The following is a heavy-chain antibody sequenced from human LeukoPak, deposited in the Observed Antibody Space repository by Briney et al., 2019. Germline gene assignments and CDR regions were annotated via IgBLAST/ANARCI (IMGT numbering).Heavy chain of an antibody. J-gene: IGHJ4*02. Sequence: GGSLRLSCAASGFTFNNYGMHWVRQAPGKGLEWVAVIWYDGSHKYYADSVKGRFTISRDNAKNSLYLQMNSLRAEDTAVYYCARHDFWSGYYDYWGQGTLVTVSS. CDR2: IWYDGSHK. V-gene: IGHV3-33*01. CDR1: GFTFNNYG. CDR3: ARHDFWSGYYDY. D-gene: IGHD3-3*01.